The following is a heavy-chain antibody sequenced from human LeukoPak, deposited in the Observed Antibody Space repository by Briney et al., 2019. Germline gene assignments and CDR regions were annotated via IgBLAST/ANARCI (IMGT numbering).Heavy chain of an antibody. D-gene: IGHD2-2*01. J-gene: IGHJ6*02. CDR2: IYYSGST. CDR1: GGSISSGGSY. CDR3: ARGPYCSSTSCFGMDV. Sequence: SQTLSLTCTVSGGSISSGGSYWSWIRQHPGKGLEWIGYIYYSGSTYYNPSLKSRVTISVDTPKNQFSLKLSSVTAADTAVYYCARGPYCSSTSCFGMDVWGQGTTVTVSS. V-gene: IGHV4-31*03.